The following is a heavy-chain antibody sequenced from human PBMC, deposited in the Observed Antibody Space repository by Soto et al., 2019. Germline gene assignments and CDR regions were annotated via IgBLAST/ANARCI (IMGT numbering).Heavy chain of an antibody. CDR3: ARAVRTVAAVGTIHP. D-gene: IGHD6-19*01. Sequence: SETLSLTCTVSGGSISSGGYYWSWIRQHPGKGLEWIGYIYYSGSTYYNPSLKSRVTISVDTSKNQFSLKLSSVAAADTAVYYCARAVRTVAAVGTIHPWGQATLVTVST. CDR1: GGSISSGGYY. CDR2: IYYSGST. V-gene: IGHV4-31*03. J-gene: IGHJ5*02.